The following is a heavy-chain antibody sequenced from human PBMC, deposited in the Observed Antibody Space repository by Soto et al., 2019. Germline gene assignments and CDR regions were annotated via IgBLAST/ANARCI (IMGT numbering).Heavy chain of an antibody. D-gene: IGHD6-6*01. J-gene: IGHJ6*02. Sequence: GGSLRLSCAASGFTFSSYAMSWVRQAPGKGLEWVSAISGSGGSTYYADSVKGRFTISRDNSKNTLYLQMNSLRAEDTAVYYCARDRIAARLGYYYYGMDVWGQGTTVTVSS. CDR3: ARDRIAARLGYYYYGMDV. CDR1: GFTFSSYA. V-gene: IGHV3-23*01. CDR2: ISGSGGST.